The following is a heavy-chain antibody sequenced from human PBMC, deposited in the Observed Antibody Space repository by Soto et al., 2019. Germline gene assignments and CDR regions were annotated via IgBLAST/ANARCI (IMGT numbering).Heavy chain of an antibody. V-gene: IGHV3-23*01. J-gene: IGHJ4*02. D-gene: IGHD2-2*01. CDR3: AKEMLASISRPFDY. CDR2: ISGNGFNT. Sequence: PGWSLRLSCAASVFTFINFGMSWVRQAPGKGLEWVSTISGNGFNTYYADSVEGRFAVSRDNSKNTLYLQMNSLRAEDTAVYYCAKEMLASISRPFDYWGQGTLVTVSS. CDR1: VFTFINFG.